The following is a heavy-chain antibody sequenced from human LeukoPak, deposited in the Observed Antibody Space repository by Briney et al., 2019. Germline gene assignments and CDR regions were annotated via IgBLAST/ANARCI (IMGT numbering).Heavy chain of an antibody. CDR2: INWNGGST. V-gene: IGHV3-20*04. CDR1: GFTFDDYG. CDR3: SLRSGYSSGWYYFDY. Sequence: GGSLRLSCAASGFTFDDYGMSWVRQAPGKGLEWVSGINWNGGSTGYADSVKGRFTISRDNAKNSLYLQMNSLRAEDTALYYCSLRSGYSSGWYYFDYWGQGTLVTVSS. D-gene: IGHD6-19*01. J-gene: IGHJ4*02.